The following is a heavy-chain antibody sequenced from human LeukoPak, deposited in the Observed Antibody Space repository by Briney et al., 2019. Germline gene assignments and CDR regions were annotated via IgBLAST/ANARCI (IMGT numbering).Heavy chain of an antibody. Sequence: GESLRLSCAASGFTVSSNYMNWVCQAPVKGLEWVSVIYTGGSTYYADSVKGRFTISRDNSKNTLHLQMNSLRAEDTAVYYCAKGTPAPFDYWGQGTLVTVSS. V-gene: IGHV3-53*01. D-gene: IGHD2-15*01. CDR1: GFTVSSNY. CDR3: AKGTPAPFDY. CDR2: IYTGGST. J-gene: IGHJ4*02.